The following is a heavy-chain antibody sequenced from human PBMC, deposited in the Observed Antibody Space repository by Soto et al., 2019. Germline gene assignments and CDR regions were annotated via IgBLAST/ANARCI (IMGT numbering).Heavy chain of an antibody. CDR1: GFTFTGYR. Sequence: PAGSLRLSCVASGFTFTGYRIHWVRQVPGRGLVWVSHITEYGSPLSYADSVKGRFTISRDNAKNTVYLQMNGLRVEDTAVYFCARGGVASLDYWGPGTVVTVSS. CDR3: ARGGVASLDY. CDR2: ITEYGSPL. D-gene: IGHD3-10*01. J-gene: IGHJ4*02. V-gene: IGHV3-74*01.